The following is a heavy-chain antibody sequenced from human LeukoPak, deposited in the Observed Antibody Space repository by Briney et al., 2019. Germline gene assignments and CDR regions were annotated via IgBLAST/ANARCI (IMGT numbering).Heavy chain of an antibody. CDR2: ISWNSGSI. D-gene: IGHD6-13*01. V-gene: IGHV3-9*01. Sequence: GGSLRLSCAASGFTFDDYAMHWVRQAPGRGLEWVSGISWNSGSIGYADSVKGRFTISRDNAKNSLYLQMNSLRAEDTALYYCAIIAAAGQEGAFDIWGQGTMVTVSS. CDR1: GFTFDDYA. J-gene: IGHJ3*02. CDR3: AIIAAAGQEGAFDI.